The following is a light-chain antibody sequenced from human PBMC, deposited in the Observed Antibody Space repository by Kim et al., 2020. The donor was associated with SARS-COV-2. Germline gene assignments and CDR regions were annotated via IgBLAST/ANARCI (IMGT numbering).Light chain of an antibody. V-gene: IGLV2-11*01. CDR1: SSDVGVYNY. CDR3: CSYAGSYTLV. J-gene: IGLJ2*01. Sequence: GQSVTISCTGTSSDVGVYNYVSWYKQHPGKAPKLMIYDVSKRPSGVPDRFSGSKSGNTASLTISGLQAEDEGDYYCCSYAGSYTLVFGGGTQLTVL. CDR2: DVS.